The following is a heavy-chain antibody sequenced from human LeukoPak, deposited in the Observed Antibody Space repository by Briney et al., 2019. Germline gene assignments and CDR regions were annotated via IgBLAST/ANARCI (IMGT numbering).Heavy chain of an antibody. V-gene: IGHV3-48*04. CDR3: ARDWNSYGQKDAFDI. Sequence: GGSLRLSCAASGFTFSTYTMNWVRQAPGKGLEWVSSISSIGSTIYYADSVKGRFTISRDNAKNSLYLQMNSLRAEDTAVYYCARDWNSYGQKDAFDIWGQGTMVTVSS. CDR1: GFTFSTYT. D-gene: IGHD5-18*01. J-gene: IGHJ3*02. CDR2: ISSIGSTI.